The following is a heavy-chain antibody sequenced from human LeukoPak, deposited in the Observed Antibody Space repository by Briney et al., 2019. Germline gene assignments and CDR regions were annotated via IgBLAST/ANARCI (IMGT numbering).Heavy chain of an antibody. D-gene: IGHD6-13*01. J-gene: IGHJ5*02. V-gene: IGHV4-61*02. Sequence: SQTLSLTCTVSGGSISSGSYYWSWIRQPAGKGLEWIGRIYTSGSTNYNPSLKSRATILLDTSKNQFSLKLSSVTAADTAVYYCATQPAGPASWFDPWGQGTLVTVSP. CDR1: GGSISSGSYY. CDR2: IYTSGST. CDR3: ATQPAGPASWFDP.